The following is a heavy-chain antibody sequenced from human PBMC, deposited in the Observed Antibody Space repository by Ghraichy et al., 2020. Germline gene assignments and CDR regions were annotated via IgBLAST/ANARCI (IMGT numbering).Heavy chain of an antibody. V-gene: IGHV3-74*01. J-gene: IGHJ3*01. CDR3: ARTRYSSTWSGAFDF. CDR2: VNYDGSIT. Sequence: SLRLSCEASGFFFTTHWMQWVRQVPGKGLVWVARVNYDGSITNYADSVEGRFTVSRDNAKNTVFLQMSSLRADDTAVYYCARTRYSSTWSGAFDFWGQGTTVTVSS. D-gene: IGHD6-13*01. CDR1: GFFFTTHW.